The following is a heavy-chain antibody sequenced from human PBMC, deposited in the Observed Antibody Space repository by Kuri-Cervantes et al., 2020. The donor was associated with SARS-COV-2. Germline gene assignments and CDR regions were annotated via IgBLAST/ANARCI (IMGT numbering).Heavy chain of an antibody. CDR2: INHSGST. CDR1: GFTVSSNY. D-gene: IGHD1-26*01. J-gene: IGHJ4*02. CDR3: ATWELLGGY. Sequence: GSLRLSCAASGFTVSSNYMSWVRQAPGKGPEWIGEINHSGSTNYNPSLKSRVTISVDTSKNQFSRKLSSVTAADTAVYYCATWELLGGYWGQGTLVTVPS. V-gene: IGHV4-34*08.